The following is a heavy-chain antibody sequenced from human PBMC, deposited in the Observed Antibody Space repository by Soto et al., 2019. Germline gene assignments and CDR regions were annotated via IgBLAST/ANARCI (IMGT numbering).Heavy chain of an antibody. CDR3: ARAPYYCSGSHPYYYYSYGLAV. J-gene: IGHJ6*02. D-gene: IGHD3-10*01. Sequence: SAVKVSCKASGGTFSSYAISWVRQAPGQGLEWMGGIIPIFGTANYAQKFQGRVTITADESTSTAYMELSSLRSEDTAVYYCARAPYYCSGSHPYYYYSYGLAVRAHGTTVTGSS. CDR2: IIPIFGTA. CDR1: GGTFSSYA. V-gene: IGHV1-69*13.